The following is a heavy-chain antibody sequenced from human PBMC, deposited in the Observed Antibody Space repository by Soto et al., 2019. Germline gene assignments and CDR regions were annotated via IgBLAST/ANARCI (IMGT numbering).Heavy chain of an antibody. CDR2: IYHSGSA. CDR3: ARADSVWMAKGFDL. Sequence: PSETLSLTCDVSGGSIKTDNWWTWVRQSPGKGLEWIGEIYHSGSALYNPSLNNRLTISIDKSKKQFSLTLTSVTAADKALYFCARADSVWMAKGFDLWRQGIQVTVSS. J-gene: IGHJ5*02. CDR1: GGSIKTDNW. D-gene: IGHD2-8*01. V-gene: IGHV4-4*02.